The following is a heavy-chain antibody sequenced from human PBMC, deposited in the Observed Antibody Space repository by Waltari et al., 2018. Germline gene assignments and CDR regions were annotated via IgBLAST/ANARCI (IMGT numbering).Heavy chain of an antibody. V-gene: IGHV3-23*01. Sequence: VQLLESGGGLVQSGGSLRLSCAASGFTFRSYAMNWVGQAPGKGVEWVSFISGSGGSTDYADAVKGRFTISRDNSKNTLYLQMNNLRVEDTAVYYCASCLYGDYTQIWGRVFDYWGQGTLVTVSS. D-gene: IGHD4-17*01. CDR3: ASCLYGDYTQIWGRVFDY. CDR2: ISGSGGST. CDR1: GFTFRSYA. J-gene: IGHJ4*02.